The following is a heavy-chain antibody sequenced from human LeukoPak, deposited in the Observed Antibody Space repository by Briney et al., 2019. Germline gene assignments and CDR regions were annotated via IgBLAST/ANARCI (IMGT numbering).Heavy chain of an antibody. CDR2: MNPNTGNT. CDR3: ARAPARQRGFSFDY. J-gene: IGHJ4*02. V-gene: IGHV1-8*01. D-gene: IGHD6-6*01. Sequence: ASVKVSCKTSGYTFTTYDSNWVRQATGQGLEWMAWMNPNTGNTGYAQKFQGRLTMTRNTSIGTAYMELSSLTSEDTAVYYCARAPARQRGFSFDYWGQGTLVTVSS. CDR1: GYTFTTYD.